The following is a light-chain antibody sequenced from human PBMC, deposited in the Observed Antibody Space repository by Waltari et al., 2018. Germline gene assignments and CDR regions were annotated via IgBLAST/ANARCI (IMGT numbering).Light chain of an antibody. CDR3: QKYGTLPAT. V-gene: IGKV3-20*01. J-gene: IGKJ1*01. Sequence: SCSASQSVSRYVAWYQQKPGQAPRLLIYDTSTRATGIPDRFSGSGSGTDFSLTISRLDPEDFAVYYCQKYGTLPATFGQGTKVEVK. CDR1: QSVSRY. CDR2: DTS.